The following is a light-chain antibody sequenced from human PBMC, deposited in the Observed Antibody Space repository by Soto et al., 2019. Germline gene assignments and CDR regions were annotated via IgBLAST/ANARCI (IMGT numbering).Light chain of an antibody. J-gene: IGLJ1*01. V-gene: IGLV2-14*01. CDR1: SSDVGAYNY. CDR3: SSYTSSSTLYV. CDR2: DVS. Sequence: QSVLTQPASVSGSSGQSITISCTGTSSDVGAYNYVSWYQQHPGKAPKLMICDVSNRPSGVSNRFSGSKSGNTASLTISGLQAEDEADYYCSSYTSSSTLYVFGTGTKATVL.